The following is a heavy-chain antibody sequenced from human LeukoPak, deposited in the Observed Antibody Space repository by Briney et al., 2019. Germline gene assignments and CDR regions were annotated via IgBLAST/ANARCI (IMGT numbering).Heavy chain of an antibody. J-gene: IGHJ3*01. CDR3: ARGRAVGGGGSEAT. Sequence: SETLSLTCAVYGGSSSGYYWSWIRQPPGKGLEWIGEINHSGSTNYNPSLKSRVTISVDTSKNQFSLKLSSVTAADTAVYYCARGRAVGGGGSEATWGQGTMVTVSS. CDR2: INHSGST. CDR1: GGSSSGYY. D-gene: IGHD3-16*01. V-gene: IGHV4-34*01.